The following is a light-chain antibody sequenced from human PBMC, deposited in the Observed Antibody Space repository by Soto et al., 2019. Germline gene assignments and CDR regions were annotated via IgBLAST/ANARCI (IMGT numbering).Light chain of an antibody. J-gene: IGKJ5*01. CDR1: QDIRKY. V-gene: IGKV1-39*01. Sequence: DIQMTQSPSSLSASVGDRVTITCQASQDIRKYLNWYQQKPGKAPKLLIYAASSLQSGVPSRFSGSGSGTDFTLTISSLQPEDFATYYCQHRTFGQGTRLEIK. CDR2: AAS. CDR3: QHRT.